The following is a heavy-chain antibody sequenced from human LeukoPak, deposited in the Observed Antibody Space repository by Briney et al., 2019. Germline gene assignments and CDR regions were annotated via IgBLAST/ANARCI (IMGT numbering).Heavy chain of an antibody. V-gene: IGHV4-59*01. CDR3: VRDRERAFDI. CDR2: IYYSGST. D-gene: IGHD5-24*01. J-gene: IGHJ3*02. CDR1: GVXISSYY. Sequence: SETLSLTCTVSGVXISSYYCSWIRQPPGKGQEWIGYIYYSGSTNYNPSFKSRVTISVDTSKNQFSLKLSSVTAADTAVYYCVRDRERAFDIWGQGTMVTVSS.